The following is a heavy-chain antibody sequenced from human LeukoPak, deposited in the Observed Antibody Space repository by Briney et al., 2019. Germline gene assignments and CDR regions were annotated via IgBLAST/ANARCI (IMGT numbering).Heavy chain of an antibody. D-gene: IGHD2-15*01. CDR2: IYHSGST. J-gene: IGHJ4*02. V-gene: IGHV4-4*02. Sequence: SETLSLTCAVSGDSVSSDKWWGWVRQPPGKGLEWIGEIYHSGSTNYNPSLKSRVTISVDKSKNQFSLKLSSVTAADTAVYYCARGGGEFNNWGQGTLVTVSS. CDR1: GDSVSSDKW. CDR3: ARGGGEFNN.